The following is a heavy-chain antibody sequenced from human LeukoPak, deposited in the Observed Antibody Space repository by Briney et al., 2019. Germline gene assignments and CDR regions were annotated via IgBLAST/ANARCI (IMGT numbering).Heavy chain of an antibody. J-gene: IGHJ4*02. V-gene: IGHV3-21*01. CDR1: GFTFSSYS. D-gene: IGHD3-16*01. CDR2: ISSSSSYI. CDR3: ARDQIMITFGGVMDY. Sequence: GGSLRLSCAASGFTFSSYSMNWVRQAPGKGLEWVPSISSSSSYIYYADSVKGRFTISRDNAKNSLYLQMNSLRAEDTAVYYCARDQIMITFGGVMDYWGQGTLVTVSS.